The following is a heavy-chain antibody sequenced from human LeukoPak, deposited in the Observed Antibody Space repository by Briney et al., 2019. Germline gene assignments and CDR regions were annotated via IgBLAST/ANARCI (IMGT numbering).Heavy chain of an antibody. CDR3: ARHRYYYDSSGSYYFDY. CDR1: GGSISSGSYY. CDR2: IYTSGST. D-gene: IGHD3-22*01. Sequence: SETLSLTCTVSGGSISSGSYYWRWIRQPAGKGLEWIGRIYTSGSTNYNPSLKGRVTISVDTSKNQFSLKLSSVTAADTAVYFCARHRYYYDSSGSYYFDYWGQGTLVTVSS. J-gene: IGHJ4*02. V-gene: IGHV4-61*02.